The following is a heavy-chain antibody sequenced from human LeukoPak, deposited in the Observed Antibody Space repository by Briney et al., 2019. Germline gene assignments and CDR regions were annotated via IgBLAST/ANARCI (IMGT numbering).Heavy chain of an antibody. J-gene: IGHJ4*02. CDR1: GYTFTSYG. D-gene: IGHD4-23*01. V-gene: IGHV1-2*02. CDR2: INPKSGDT. Sequence: GASVKVSCKASGYTFTSYGISWVRQAPGQGLEWMGWINPKSGDTNYEQKFQGRVTMTRDTSVSTAYMELSGLRSDDTAMYYRARVYYGGKTPSPGGHWGQGTLVTVSS. CDR3: ARVYYGGKTPSPGGH.